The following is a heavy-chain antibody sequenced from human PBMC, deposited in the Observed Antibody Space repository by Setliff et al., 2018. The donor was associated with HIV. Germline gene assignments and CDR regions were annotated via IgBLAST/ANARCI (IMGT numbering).Heavy chain of an antibody. CDR2: TSYSGST. V-gene: IGHV4-59*01. CDR3: ARDSFTVDYFMDV. Sequence: SETLSLTCSVSGGSISNYYWSWIRQPPGEGLEWIGYTSYSGSTTYNPSLKSRVTISLDTSKNQFSLKVNSVTAADTAVYFCARDSFTVDYFMDVWGKGTPVTVSS. CDR1: GGSISNYY. D-gene: IGHD3-10*01. J-gene: IGHJ6*03.